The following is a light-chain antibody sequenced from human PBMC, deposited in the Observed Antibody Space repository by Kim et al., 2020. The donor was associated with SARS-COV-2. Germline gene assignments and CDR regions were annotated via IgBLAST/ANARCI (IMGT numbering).Light chain of an antibody. CDR3: NSRDSSGNHLV. J-gene: IGLJ2*01. V-gene: IGLV3-19*01. CDR1: SLRSYY. Sequence: ALGPTVTITCQGDSLRSYYASWYQQKPGQAPVLVIYGKNNRPSGFPDRFSGSSSGNTASLTITGAQAEDEADYYCNSRDSSGNHLVFGGGTQLTVL. CDR2: GKN.